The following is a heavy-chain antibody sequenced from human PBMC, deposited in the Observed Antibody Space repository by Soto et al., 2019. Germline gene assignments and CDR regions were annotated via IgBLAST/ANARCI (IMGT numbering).Heavy chain of an antibody. CDR3: ARGGSWGPDF. CDR2: IKHDGSET. D-gene: IGHD2-15*01. V-gene: IGHV3-7*01. J-gene: IGHJ4*02. CDR1: GFTFSDFW. Sequence: EVQVVESGGDLVQPGGSLRLSCVVSGFTFSDFWMSWVRQAPGKGLDWVANIKHDGSETYYVGSVEGRFTISRDNTKDSLYLQMNSLRAEDTAVYYCARGGSWGPDFWGKGTLVTVSS.